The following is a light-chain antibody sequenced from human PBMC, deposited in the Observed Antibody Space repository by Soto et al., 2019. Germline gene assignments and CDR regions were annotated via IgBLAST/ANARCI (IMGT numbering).Light chain of an antibody. Sequence: SYELTQPPSVSVAPGQTARITCGGDNIGRKSVHWYQQKPGQAPVLVVYDDYDRPSGIPERFSGSNSGNTATLTISGVEAGDEADYYCQVWDTSSDVVFGGGTKLTV. V-gene: IGLV3-21*02. CDR2: DDY. CDR1: NIGRKS. J-gene: IGLJ2*01. CDR3: QVWDTSSDVV.